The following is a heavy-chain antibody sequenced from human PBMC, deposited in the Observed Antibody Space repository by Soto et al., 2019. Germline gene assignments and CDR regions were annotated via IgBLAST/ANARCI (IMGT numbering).Heavy chain of an antibody. J-gene: IGHJ5*02. CDR3: ARGRIAVAGTSPHNWFDP. CDR2: ISAYNGNT. V-gene: IGHV1-18*01. D-gene: IGHD6-19*01. CDR1: GYTFTSYG. Sequence: ASVKVSCKASGYTFTSYGISWVRQAPGQGLEWMGWISAYNGNTNYAQKLQGRVTMTTDTSTSTAYMELRSLRSDDTAVYYCARGRIAVAGTSPHNWFDPWGQGILVTVSS.